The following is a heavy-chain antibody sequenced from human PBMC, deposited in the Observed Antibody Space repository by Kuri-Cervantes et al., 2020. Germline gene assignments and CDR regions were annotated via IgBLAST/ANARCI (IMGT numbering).Heavy chain of an antibody. V-gene: IGHV3-30-3*01. CDR1: GFTFSSYA. CDR3: ARASEELVDWFDP. D-gene: IGHD6-13*01. CDR2: ISYDGSNK. J-gene: IGHJ5*02. Sequence: LSLTCAASGFTFSSYAMHWVRQAPGKGLEWVAVISYDGSNKYYADSVKGRFTISRDNSKNTLYLQMNSLRAEDTAVYYCARASEELVDWFDPWGQGTLVTVSS.